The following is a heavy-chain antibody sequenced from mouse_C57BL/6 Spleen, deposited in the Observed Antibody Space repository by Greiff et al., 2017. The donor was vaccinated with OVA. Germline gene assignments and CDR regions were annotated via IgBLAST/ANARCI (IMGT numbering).Heavy chain of an antibody. CDR2: INPSNGGT. D-gene: IGHD2-2*01. CDR1: GYTFTSYW. CDR3: ARGKWLRENYYAMDY. V-gene: IGHV1-53*01. J-gene: IGHJ4*01. Sequence: QVHVKQPGPELVKPGASVKLSCKASGYTFTSYWMHWVKQRPGQGLEWIGNINPSNGGTNYNEKFKSKATLTVDKSSSTAYMQLSSLTSEDSAVYYCARGKWLRENYYAMDYWGQGTSVTVSS.